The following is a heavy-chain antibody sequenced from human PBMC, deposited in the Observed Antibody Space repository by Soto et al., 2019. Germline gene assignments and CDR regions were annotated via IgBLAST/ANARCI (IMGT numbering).Heavy chain of an antibody. CDR3: ARDDHGSGSYYNAPGFDY. CDR1: GGTFSSYT. CDR2: IIPILGIA. D-gene: IGHD3-10*01. V-gene: IGHV1-69*08. J-gene: IGHJ4*02. Sequence: QVQLVQSGAEVKKPGSSVKVSCKASGGTFSSYTISWVRQAPGQGREWMGRIIPILGIANYAQKFQGRVTITADKSTRTAYMELSSLISEDTAVYYCARDDHGSGSYYNAPGFDYWGQGTLVTVSS.